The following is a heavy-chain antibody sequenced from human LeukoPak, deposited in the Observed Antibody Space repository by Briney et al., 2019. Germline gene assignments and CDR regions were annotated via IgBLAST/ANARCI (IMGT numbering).Heavy chain of an antibody. Sequence: GGSLRLSCAASGFTFSSYAMSWVRQAPGKGLEWVSGISGGSGATHYADSVKGRFTISRDNSKNTLYLQMNSLRAEDTAVYYCARDGIVAAGRFDYWGQGTLVTVSS. CDR1: GFTFSSYA. D-gene: IGHD6-13*01. CDR2: ISGGSGAT. J-gene: IGHJ4*02. CDR3: ARDGIVAAGRFDY. V-gene: IGHV3-23*01.